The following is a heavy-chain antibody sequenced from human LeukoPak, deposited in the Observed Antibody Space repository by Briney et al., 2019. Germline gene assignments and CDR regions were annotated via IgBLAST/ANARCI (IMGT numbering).Heavy chain of an antibody. Sequence: ASETLSLTCTVSGGSISSSSYYWSWIRQPPGKGLEWIGYIYYSGSTNYNPSLKSRVTISVDTSKNQFSLKLSSVTAADTAVYYCARAIRGIAVAGTGFDYWGQGTLVTVSS. CDR2: IYYSGST. V-gene: IGHV4-61*01. CDR3: ARAIRGIAVAGTGFDY. CDR1: GGSISSSSYY. D-gene: IGHD6-19*01. J-gene: IGHJ4*02.